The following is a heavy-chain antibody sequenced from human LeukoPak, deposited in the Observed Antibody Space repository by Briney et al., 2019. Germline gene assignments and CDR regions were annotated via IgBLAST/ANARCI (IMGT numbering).Heavy chain of an antibody. V-gene: IGHV1-8*01. CDR3: GRGYAMHV. CDR2: MNLNSGKT. J-gene: IGHJ6*02. Sequence: GASVRVCCKASGYTSTYFDINWVRQATGQGLEWMGWMNLNSGKTGYRQEVQGRVTMTTNTSITTAYMELSSLRSEDTAVYYCGRGYAMHVWGQGTTVTVSS. CDR1: GYTSTYFD.